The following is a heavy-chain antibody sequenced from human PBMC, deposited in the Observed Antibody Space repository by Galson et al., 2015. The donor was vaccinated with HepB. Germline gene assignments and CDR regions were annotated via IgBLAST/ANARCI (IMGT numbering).Heavy chain of an antibody. J-gene: IGHJ3*02. D-gene: IGHD2-21*02. Sequence: SVKVSCKASGGTFSSYAISWVRQAPGQGLEWMGRIIPILGIANYAQKFQGRVTITADKSTSTAYMELSSLRSEDTAVYYCAREGCGGDCDTTDAFDIWGQGTMVTVSS. CDR1: GGTFSSYA. CDR2: IIPILGIA. V-gene: IGHV1-69*04. CDR3: AREGCGGDCDTTDAFDI.